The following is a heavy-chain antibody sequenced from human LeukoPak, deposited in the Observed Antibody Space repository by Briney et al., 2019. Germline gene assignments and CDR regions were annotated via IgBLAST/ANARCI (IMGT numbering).Heavy chain of an antibody. Sequence: SETLSLTCAVYGGSFSGYYWSWVRQPPGKGLEWIGEINHSGSTNYNPSLKSRVTISVDTSKNQFSLKLSSVTAADTAVYYCASTGPDSSGYYLDYWGQGTLDTVSS. J-gene: IGHJ4*02. D-gene: IGHD3-22*01. V-gene: IGHV4-34*01. CDR1: GGSFSGYY. CDR3: ASTGPDSSGYYLDY. CDR2: INHSGST.